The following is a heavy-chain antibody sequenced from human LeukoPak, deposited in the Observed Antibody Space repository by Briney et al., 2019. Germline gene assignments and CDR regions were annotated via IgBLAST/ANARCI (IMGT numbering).Heavy chain of an antibody. CDR3: AKGQELDDGVFDS. CDR2: IRGTGDST. V-gene: IGHV3-23*01. CDR1: GFTFTSIA. D-gene: IGHD1-1*01. Sequence: GGSLRLPCAASGFTFTSIAMTWVRQAPGKGLEWVSTIRGTGDSTHYADSVKGRFIISRDKSKNMLYLQMNGLRAEDTAIYYCAKGQELDDGVFDSWGQGTLVTVSS. J-gene: IGHJ4*02.